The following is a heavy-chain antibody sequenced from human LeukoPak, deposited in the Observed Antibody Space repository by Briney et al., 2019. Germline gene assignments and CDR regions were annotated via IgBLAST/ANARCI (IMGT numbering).Heavy chain of an antibody. CDR3: AREGLDCSSTSCPGEFDY. J-gene: IGHJ4*02. V-gene: IGHV4-59*01. Sequence: SETLSLTCTVSGGSISSDYWSWIRQPPGKGLEWIGYIYYSGSTNYSPSLKSRVTISVDTSKNQFSQNLSSMTAADTAVYYCAREGLDCSSTSCPGEFDYWGQGTLVTVSS. D-gene: IGHD2-2*01. CDR1: GGSISSDY. CDR2: IYYSGST.